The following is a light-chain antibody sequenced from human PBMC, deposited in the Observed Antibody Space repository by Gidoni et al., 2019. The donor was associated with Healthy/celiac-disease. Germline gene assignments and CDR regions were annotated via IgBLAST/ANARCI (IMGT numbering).Light chain of an antibody. CDR3: QQYGSSPRT. Sequence: EIVLTQSPGTLSLSPGERATLSCRASQSVSSSYLAWYQQKPGQAPRLLIYGATSRATGIPDRFSGSGSGTDFTLTISRLEAEDFAVYYCQQYGSSPRTFDQXTKVEIK. CDR2: GAT. CDR1: QSVSSSY. J-gene: IGKJ1*01. V-gene: IGKV3-20*01.